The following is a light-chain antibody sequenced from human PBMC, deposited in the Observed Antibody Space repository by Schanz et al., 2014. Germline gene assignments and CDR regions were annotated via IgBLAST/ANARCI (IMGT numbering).Light chain of an antibody. J-gene: IGKJ1*01. Sequence: EIVLTQSPGTLSLSPGERATLSCRASQSVSSNYLAWYQQKPGQAPRLLIYGASSRATGIPDRFSGSGSGTDFTLTITSLQPEDFAPYYCQQSYTTPWTFAQGTKVEIK. CDR3: QQSYTTPWT. V-gene: IGKV3-20*01. CDR1: QSVSSNY. CDR2: GAS.